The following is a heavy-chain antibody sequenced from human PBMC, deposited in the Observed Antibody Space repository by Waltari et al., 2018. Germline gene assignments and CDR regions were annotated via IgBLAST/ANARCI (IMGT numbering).Heavy chain of an antibody. CDR1: GYTFTSYY. V-gene: IGHV1-46*01. CDR3: ALDRAAAGQNYYYYGMDV. Sequence: QVQLVQSGAEVKKPGASVKVSCKASGYTFTSYYMHWVRQAPGQGLEWMGIINPSGGSTSYAQKFQGRVTMTRDTSTSTVYMELSSLRSEDTAVYYCALDRAAAGQNYYYYGMDVWGQGTTVTVSS. CDR2: INPSGGST. J-gene: IGHJ6*02. D-gene: IGHD6-13*01.